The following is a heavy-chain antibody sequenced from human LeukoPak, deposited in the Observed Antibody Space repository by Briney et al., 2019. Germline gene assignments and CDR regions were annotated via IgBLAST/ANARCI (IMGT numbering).Heavy chain of an antibody. CDR3: ARDLGYSAYATVRGNDVEI. J-gene: IGHJ3*02. V-gene: IGHV3-66*01. CDR2: IYSGGST. Sequence: PGGSLRLSCAASGFTVSTNYMSWVRQAPGKGLEWVSIIYSGGSTYYADSVKGRFTISRDISQNTVYLQVNSLRAEDTAVYYCARDLGYSAYATVRGNDVEIWGQGTMVTVSS. D-gene: IGHD5-12*01. CDR1: GFTVSTNY.